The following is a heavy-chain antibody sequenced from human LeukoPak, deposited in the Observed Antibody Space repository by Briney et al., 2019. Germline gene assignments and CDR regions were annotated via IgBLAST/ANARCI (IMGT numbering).Heavy chain of an antibody. CDR2: INPNSGGT. CDR1: GDTFTGYY. V-gene: IGHV1-2*02. J-gene: IGHJ3*02. D-gene: IGHD2-2*01. Sequence: ASVKVSCKAAGDTFTGYYMHWVRQAPGQGLEWMGWINPNSGGTNYAQKFQGRVTMTRDTSISTAYMELSRLRSDDTAVYYCARVPDIVVVPAVNHDAFDIWGQGTMVTVSS. CDR3: ARVPDIVVVPAVNHDAFDI.